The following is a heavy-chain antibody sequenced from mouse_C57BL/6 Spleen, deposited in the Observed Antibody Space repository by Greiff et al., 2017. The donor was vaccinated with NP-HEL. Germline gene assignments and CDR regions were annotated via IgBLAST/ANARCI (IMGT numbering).Heavy chain of an antibody. V-gene: IGHV1-81*01. J-gene: IGHJ4*01. Sequence: VQLQQSGAELARPGASVKLSCKASGYTFTSYGISWVKQRTGQGLEWIGEIYPRSGNTYYNEKFKGKATLTADKSSSTAYMELRSLTSEDSAVYFCARRGTVDSMDYWGQGTSVTVSS. CDR1: GYTFTSYG. CDR2: IYPRSGNT. CDR3: ARRGTVDSMDY. D-gene: IGHD1-1*01.